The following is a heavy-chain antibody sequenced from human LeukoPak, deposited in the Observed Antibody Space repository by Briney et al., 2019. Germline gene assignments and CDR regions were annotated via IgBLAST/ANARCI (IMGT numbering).Heavy chain of an antibody. CDR3: ARDAVGATHTEYFQY. Sequence: SETLSLTCTVSGGSISSFYWSWIRQPAGKELEWIGRIYSSGSSNYNPSLKSRVTMSVDTSQNQISLKLSSVTAADTAVYYCARDAVGATHTEYFQYWGQGTLVTVSS. V-gene: IGHV4-4*07. CDR2: IYSSGSS. J-gene: IGHJ1*01. CDR1: GGSISSFY. D-gene: IGHD1-26*01.